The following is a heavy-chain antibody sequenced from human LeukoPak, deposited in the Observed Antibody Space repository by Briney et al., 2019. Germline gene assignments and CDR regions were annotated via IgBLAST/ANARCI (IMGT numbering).Heavy chain of an antibody. CDR2: ISDSGSYA. V-gene: IGHV3-11*03. CDR1: GLTYSDYY. CDR3: ARTMGLGRGGHFDH. J-gene: IGHJ4*02. Sequence: GGSLRHSCVLSGLTYSDYYMSWIRQAPGEGREWISYISDSGSYANYADSVRGRFTISRDNAKNSLFLQMNSLRAEDTAVYYCARTMGLGRGGHFDHWGQGTLVTVSS. D-gene: IGHD3-16*01.